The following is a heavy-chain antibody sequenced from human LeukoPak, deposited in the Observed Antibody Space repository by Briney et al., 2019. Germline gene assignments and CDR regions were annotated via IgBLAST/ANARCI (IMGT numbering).Heavy chain of an antibody. D-gene: IGHD1-26*01. V-gene: IGHV6-1*01. Sequence: SRTLSPPCAIPGNSVSSQSAAWNWLRQSPWTGLDWLDRTYCRSKWYNDYAVSVKSRITINPDTSKNQFSLQLNSVTPEDTAVYYCARVSLFLWELPYAFDIWGQGTMVTVSS. CDR1: GNSVSSQSAA. J-gene: IGHJ3*02. CDR2: TYCRSKWYN. CDR3: ARVSLFLWELPYAFDI.